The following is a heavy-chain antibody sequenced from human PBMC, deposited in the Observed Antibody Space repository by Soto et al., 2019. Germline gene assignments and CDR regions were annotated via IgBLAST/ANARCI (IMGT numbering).Heavy chain of an antibody. D-gene: IGHD2-15*01. J-gene: IGHJ6*02. CDR3: ARVEHGWYSAMDV. V-gene: IGHV3-53*01. CDR1: GFTVSSNY. CDR2: MYSDGST. Sequence: PGGSLRLSCAPSGFTVSSNYMDWVRQAPGKGLEWVSIMYSDGSTSFADSVRGRFTLSRDNSKNTLYLQMNNLRAEDTAVYFCARVEHGWYSAMDVWGQGATVTVSS.